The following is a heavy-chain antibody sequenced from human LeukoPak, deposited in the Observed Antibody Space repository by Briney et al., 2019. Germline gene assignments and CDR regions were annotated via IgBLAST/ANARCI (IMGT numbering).Heavy chain of an antibody. Sequence: SETLSLTCTVSGGSISSSPYYWGWIRQPPGKGLEWIGEINHSGSTNYNPSLKSRVTISVDTSKNQFSPKLSSVTAADTAVYYCARHRGFYYYGSGSYRYNWFDPWGQGTLVTVSS. D-gene: IGHD3-10*01. CDR2: INHSGST. V-gene: IGHV4-39*01. CDR1: GGSISSSPYY. CDR3: ARHRGFYYYGSGSYRYNWFDP. J-gene: IGHJ5*02.